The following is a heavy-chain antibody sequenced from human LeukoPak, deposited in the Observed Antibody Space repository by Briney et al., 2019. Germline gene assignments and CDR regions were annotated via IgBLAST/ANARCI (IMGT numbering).Heavy chain of an antibody. J-gene: IGHJ3*02. V-gene: IGHV4-38-2*02. Sequence: PSGTLSLTCTVSGYSIRSGYYWGWIRQPPGKGLEWLGSIYHSGDTYYNPSLKSRVTISLDTSNNQFSLKLSSVTAADTAVYYCARSRYYYETSGYRDAFDIWGQGTMVTVSS. D-gene: IGHD3-22*01. CDR3: ARSRYYYETSGYRDAFDI. CDR1: GYSIRSGYY. CDR2: IYHSGDT.